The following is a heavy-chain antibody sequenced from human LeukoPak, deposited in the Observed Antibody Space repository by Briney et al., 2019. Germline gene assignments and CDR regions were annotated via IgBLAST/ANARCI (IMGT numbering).Heavy chain of an antibody. J-gene: IGHJ4*02. V-gene: IGHV3-48*02. CDR2: ISSGSSTI. CDR3: ARDPPWSGYTTYYFDY. CDR1: GFTFSSYS. D-gene: IGHD3-3*01. Sequence: PGGSLRLSCAASGFTFSSYSMTWVRQAPGKGLEWVSYISSGSSTIYYADSVKGRFTISRDNAKNSLYLQMNSLRDEDTAVYYCARDPPWSGYTTYYFDYWGQGTLVTVSS.